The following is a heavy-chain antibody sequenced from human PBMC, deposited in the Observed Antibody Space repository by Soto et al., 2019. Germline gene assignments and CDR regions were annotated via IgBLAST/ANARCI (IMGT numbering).Heavy chain of an antibody. J-gene: IGHJ5*02. V-gene: IGHV5-10-1*01. CDR2: IDPSDSYT. Sequence: PGESLKISCKGSGYRFTSYWISWVRQMPGKGLEWMGRIDPSDSYTNYSPSFQGHVTMSADKSISIAYLHWSSLKASDTAMYYCARVVGATTWNWFDPSGQGTLVTVSS. CDR1: GYRFTSYW. CDR3: ARVVGATTWNWFDP. D-gene: IGHD1-26*01.